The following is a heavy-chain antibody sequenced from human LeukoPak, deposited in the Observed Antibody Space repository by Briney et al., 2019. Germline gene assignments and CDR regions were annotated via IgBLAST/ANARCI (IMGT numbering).Heavy chain of an antibody. V-gene: IGHV4-39*01. Sequence: SETLSLTCTVSGGSIDSSSYYWVGIRQPPGKGLEWIGSVYYSGSTFYNPSLKSRVTISVDTSKNQFSLILNSVTAADTAVYYCARRDNRLVTNSLDYWGQGTLVTVSS. CDR2: VYYSGST. D-gene: IGHD3-9*01. J-gene: IGHJ4*02. CDR1: GGSIDSSSYY. CDR3: ARRDNRLVTNSLDY.